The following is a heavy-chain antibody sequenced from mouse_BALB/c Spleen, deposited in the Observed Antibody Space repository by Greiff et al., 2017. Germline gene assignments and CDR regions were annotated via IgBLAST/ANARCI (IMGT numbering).Heavy chain of an antibody. V-gene: IGHV1-63*02. CDR3: ARGNCEAGAMDY. CDR1: GYTFTNYW. D-gene: IGHD2-1*01. Sequence: VQLQQSGAELVRPGPSVKMSCKAAGYTFTNYWIGWVQQRPGHGLEWIGDIYPGGGYTNYNEKFKGKATLTADTSSSTAYMQLSSLTSEASAIYYCARGNCEAGAMDYWGQGTSVTVSS. CDR2: IYPGGGYT. J-gene: IGHJ4*01.